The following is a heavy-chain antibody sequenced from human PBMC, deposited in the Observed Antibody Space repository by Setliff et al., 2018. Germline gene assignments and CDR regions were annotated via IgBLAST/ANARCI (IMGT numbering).Heavy chain of an antibody. Sequence: SETLSLTCTVSGGSISSGGYYWSWIRQHPGKGLEWIGYIYYSGSTYYNPSLKSRVTISVDTSKNQFSLKLSSVAAADTAVYYCAREWDYYGSGSYYTSFDIWGQGTMVTVSS. D-gene: IGHD3-10*01. CDR3: AREWDYYGSGSYYTSFDI. J-gene: IGHJ3*02. CDR1: GGSISSGGYY. CDR2: IYYSGST. V-gene: IGHV4-31*03.